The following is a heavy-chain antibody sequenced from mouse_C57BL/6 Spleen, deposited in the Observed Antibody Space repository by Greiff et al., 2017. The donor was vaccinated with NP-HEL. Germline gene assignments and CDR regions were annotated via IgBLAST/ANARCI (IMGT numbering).Heavy chain of an antibody. J-gene: IGHJ2*01. V-gene: IGHV1-26*01. CDR3: AHYDGSSY. CDR1: GYTFTDYY. Sequence: VQLQQSGPELVKPGASVKISCKASGYTFTDYYMNWVKQSHGKSLEWIGDINPNNGGTSYNQKFKGKATLTVDKSSSTAYMELRSLTSEDSAVYYCAHYDGSSYWGQGTTLTVSS. D-gene: IGHD1-1*01. CDR2: INPNNGGT.